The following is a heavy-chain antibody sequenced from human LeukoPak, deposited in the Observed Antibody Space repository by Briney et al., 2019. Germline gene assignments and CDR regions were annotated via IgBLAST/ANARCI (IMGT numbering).Heavy chain of an antibody. V-gene: IGHV4-39*01. CDR3: ARIITMVVSLPSHFDY. CDR2: IHYSGNT. D-gene: IGHD3-22*01. J-gene: IGHJ4*02. CDR1: GGSISSSSDY. Sequence: SETLSLTCTVSGGSISSSSDYWGWIRQPPGKGLEWIASIHYSGNTYYNPSLKSRVTVSADTSKNQFSLKLTPVTAADTAVYYCARIITMVVSLPSHFDYWGQGTLVAVSS.